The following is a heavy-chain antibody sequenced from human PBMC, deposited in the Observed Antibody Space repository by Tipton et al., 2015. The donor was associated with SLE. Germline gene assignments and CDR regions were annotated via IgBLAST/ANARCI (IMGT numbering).Heavy chain of an antibody. D-gene: IGHD3-10*01. CDR1: GYTFTDYY. J-gene: IGHJ4*02. V-gene: IGHV1-2*06. CDR3: YGSGD. CDR2: ISPNTGGT. Sequence: QLVQSGPEVKKPGASVKVSCKASGYTFTDYYIHWLRQAPGQGLEWMGRISPNTGGTNYAQKFQGRVTIIADESTSTAYMELSSLRSEDTAVYYCYGSGDWGQGTLVTVSS.